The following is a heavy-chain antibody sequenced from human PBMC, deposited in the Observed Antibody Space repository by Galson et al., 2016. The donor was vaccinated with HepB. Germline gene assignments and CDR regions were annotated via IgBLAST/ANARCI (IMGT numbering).Heavy chain of an antibody. J-gene: IGHJ4*02. Sequence: SLRLSCAASGVTVSTDYMSWVRQAPGKGLEWVSVTYSGGETYYADSVKGRFTISRDNSKNTVFLQMNSLRAEDTAVYYCARDTWTWNGGQGTLVTVSS. CDR2: TYSGGET. D-gene: IGHD3/OR15-3a*01. V-gene: IGHV3-66*01. CDR1: GVTVSTDY. CDR3: ARDTWTWN.